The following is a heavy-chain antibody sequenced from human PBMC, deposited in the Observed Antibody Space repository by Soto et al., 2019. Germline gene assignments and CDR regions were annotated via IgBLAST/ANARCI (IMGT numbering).Heavy chain of an antibody. CDR2: IYSSGST. CDR3: ARHNRVTSRQYSYDS. CDR1: GDSINNYY. D-gene: IGHD2-15*01. J-gene: IGHJ5*01. Sequence: QVQLQESGPGLVKPSETLSLTCTVSGDSINNYYWSWIRQPPGKGLEWIGYIYSSGSTNYTPSLKSRVTISVDTSKNQFSLKLSSVTAADTAVYYYARHNRVTSRQYSYDSWGQGTLVTVSS. V-gene: IGHV4-59*08.